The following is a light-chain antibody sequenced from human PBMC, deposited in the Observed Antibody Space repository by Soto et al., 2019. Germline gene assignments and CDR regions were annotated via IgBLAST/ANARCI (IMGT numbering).Light chain of an antibody. Sequence: QSVLTQPASVSGSPGQSITISCTGTSSDVGGYNFVSWYQQHPDKAPKLMIYDVTNRPSGVSNRFSGSKSGNTASLTISGLQAEDEADYYCSSYTSISTYAFGPGTKVTVL. J-gene: IGLJ1*01. CDR1: SSDVGGYNF. V-gene: IGLV2-14*01. CDR2: DVT. CDR3: SSYTSISTYA.